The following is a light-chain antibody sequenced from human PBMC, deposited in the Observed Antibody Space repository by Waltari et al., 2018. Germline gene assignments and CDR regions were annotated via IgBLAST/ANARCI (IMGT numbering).Light chain of an antibody. J-gene: IGLJ2*01. CDR2: YDS. CDR3: QAWDTTTVV. V-gene: IGLV3-1*01. CDR1: NLGNQY. Sequence: SYELTQPPSVSVSPGQTARITCSGDNLGNQYASWYQQKPGQSPVLVIYYDSKRPSGIPERLSGSNSGNTATLTISGTQAMDEADYYCQAWDTTTVVFGGGTKVTVL.